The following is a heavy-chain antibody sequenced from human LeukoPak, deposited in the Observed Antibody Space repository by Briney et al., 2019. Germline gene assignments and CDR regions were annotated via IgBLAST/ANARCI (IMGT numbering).Heavy chain of an antibody. Sequence: SVKVSCKASGGTFSSYAISWVRQAPGQGLEWMGGIIPIFGTVNYAQKFQGRVTITTDESTSTAYMELSSLRSEDTAVYYCARVCSSTSCYTDSYWYFDLWGRGTLVTVSS. CDR3: ARVCSSTSCYTDSYWYFDL. CDR2: IIPIFGTV. V-gene: IGHV1-69*05. CDR1: GGTFSSYA. J-gene: IGHJ2*01. D-gene: IGHD2-2*02.